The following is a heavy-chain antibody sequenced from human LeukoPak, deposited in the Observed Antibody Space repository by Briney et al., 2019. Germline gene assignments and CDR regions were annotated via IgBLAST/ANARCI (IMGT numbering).Heavy chain of an antibody. CDR2: ISGSGGST. CDR3: AKDSIPEGIADVMDV. CDR1: GFTFSSYA. V-gene: IGHV3-23*01. J-gene: IGHJ6*03. D-gene: IGHD6-13*01. Sequence: GGSLRLSCAASGFTFSSYAMSWVRQAPGKGLEWVSAISGSGGSTYYADSVKGRFTISRDNSKNTLYLQMNSLRAEDTAVYYCAKDSIPEGIADVMDVWGKGTTVTVSS.